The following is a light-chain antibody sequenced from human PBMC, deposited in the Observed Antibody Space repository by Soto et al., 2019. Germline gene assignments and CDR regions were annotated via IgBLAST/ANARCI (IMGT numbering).Light chain of an antibody. CDR2: DVS. CDR3: SSYTTTSSLYI. V-gene: IGLV2-14*03. Sequence: QSALSQPASVSGSPGQSITISCTGTSSDVGVSNYVSWYQHHPGKGPKLMIYDVSYRPAGVPNRFSGSKSGSTASLTISGLQAEDEADYYCSSYTTTSSLYIFGTGTQLTVL. CDR1: SSDVGVSNY. J-gene: IGLJ1*01.